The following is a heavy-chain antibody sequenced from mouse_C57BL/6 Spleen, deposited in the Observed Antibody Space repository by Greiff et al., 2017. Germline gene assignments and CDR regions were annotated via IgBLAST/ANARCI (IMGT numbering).Heavy chain of an antibody. Sequence: QVQLKESGAELVRPGTSVKVSCKASGYAFTNYLIEWVKQRPGQGLEWIGVINPGSGGTNYNEKFKGKATLTADKSSSTAYMQLSSLTSEDSAVYFCARSERLAAGFAYWGQGTLVTVSA. CDR1: GYAFTNYL. CDR3: ARSERLAAGFAY. V-gene: IGHV1-54*01. J-gene: IGHJ3*01. CDR2: INPGSGGT. D-gene: IGHD2-4*01.